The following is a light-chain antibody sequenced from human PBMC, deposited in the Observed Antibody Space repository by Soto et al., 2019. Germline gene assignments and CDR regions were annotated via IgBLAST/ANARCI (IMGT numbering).Light chain of an antibody. CDR1: QDINNY. Sequence: DIQLTQSPSSLSVSVGDRVTITCQASQDINNYLNWYQHKPGKAPKLLIYDASYLERGVPSRFSGSGSGTDFAFTISSLQPEDIATYYCQQYDNLHITFGQGTRLEIK. J-gene: IGKJ5*01. CDR3: QQYDNLHIT. CDR2: DAS. V-gene: IGKV1-33*01.